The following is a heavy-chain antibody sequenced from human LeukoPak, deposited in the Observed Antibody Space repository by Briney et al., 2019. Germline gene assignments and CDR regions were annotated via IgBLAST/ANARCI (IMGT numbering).Heavy chain of an antibody. J-gene: IGHJ5*02. CDR1: GYIFTAYY. CDR2: LNPESGGT. CDR3: ARELPPLKKRSGAHWLDP. Sequence: GASVTVSCKPSGYIFTAYYIHWVRQAPGQGLERVGWLNPESGGTNYAQKFQGRVTITRDTSIGAAYMELSGLKLDDTAVYYCARELPPLKKRSGAHWLDPWGQGTLVTVSS. D-gene: IGHD2-15*01. V-gene: IGHV1-2*02.